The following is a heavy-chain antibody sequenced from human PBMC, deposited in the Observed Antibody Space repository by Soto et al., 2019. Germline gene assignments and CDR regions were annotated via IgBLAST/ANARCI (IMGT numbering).Heavy chain of an antibody. Sequence: ASVKVSCKASGGTYNTFAISWVRQAPGQGLEWMGGIIPVLGPAFYAQKFQGRVTITADKSTTTAYLELTSLRSEDTAVYYCARAAKRYFDYWGQGTLVTVSS. CDR3: ARAAKRYFDY. CDR2: IIPVLGPA. CDR1: GGTYNTFA. J-gene: IGHJ4*02. V-gene: IGHV1-69*10.